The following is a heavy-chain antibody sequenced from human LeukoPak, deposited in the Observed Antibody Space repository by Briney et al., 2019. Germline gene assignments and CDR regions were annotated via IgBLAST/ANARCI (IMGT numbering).Heavy chain of an antibody. Sequence: GSLRLSCAASGFTFSSYEMNWVRQAPGKGLEWVSYISSSGSTIYYSDSVKGRFTISRDNAKNSLYLQMNSLRAEDTAVYYCARVGSYDILTGYTLGYYYGMDVWGKGTTVTVSS. CDR3: ARVGSYDILTGYTLGYYYGMDV. J-gene: IGHJ6*04. CDR1: GFTFSSYE. V-gene: IGHV3-48*03. D-gene: IGHD3-9*01. CDR2: ISSSGSTI.